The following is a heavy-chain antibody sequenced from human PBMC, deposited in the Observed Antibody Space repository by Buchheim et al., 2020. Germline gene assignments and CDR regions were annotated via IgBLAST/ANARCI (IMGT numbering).Heavy chain of an antibody. CDR2: INHSGST. J-gene: IGHJ6*02. CDR3: ARVRLWFGELLYRYYYGMDV. D-gene: IGHD3-10*01. CDR1: GGSFSGYY. V-gene: IGHV4-34*01. Sequence: QVQLQQWGAGLLKPSETLSLTCAVYGGSFSGYYWSWIRQPPGKGLEWIGEINHSGSTNYNPSLKSRVTISVDTSKNQFSLKLSSVTAADTAVYYCARVRLWFGELLYRYYYGMDVWGQGTT.